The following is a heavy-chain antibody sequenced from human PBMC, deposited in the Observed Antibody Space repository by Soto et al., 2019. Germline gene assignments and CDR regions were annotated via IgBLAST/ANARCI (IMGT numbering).Heavy chain of an antibody. Sequence: SETLSLTCTVSGGSINNHYWSWIRQPPGKGLEWIGYIYYSGSTNYNPSLKSRVTISVDTSKNQFSLKLSSVTAADTAVYYCARSTDRVLYIPRIDYWGQGTLVTVSS. CDR2: IYYSGST. V-gene: IGHV4-59*11. CDR1: GGSINNHY. D-gene: IGHD2-8*02. CDR3: ARSTDRVLYIPRIDY. J-gene: IGHJ4*02.